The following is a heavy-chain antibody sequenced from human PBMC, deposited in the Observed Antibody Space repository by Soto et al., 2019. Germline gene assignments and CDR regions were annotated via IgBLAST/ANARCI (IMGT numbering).Heavy chain of an antibody. CDR1: GGTFSSYT. D-gene: IGHD5-18*01. Sequence: QVQLVQSGAEVKKPGSSVKVSCKASGGTFSSYTISWVRQAPGQGLEWMGRIIPILGIANYAQKFQGRVTITADKSTRTADMELSSMRSEDTAGYYCASPAGIQLWSRFDYWGQGTLVTVSS. CDR2: IIPILGIA. J-gene: IGHJ4*02. V-gene: IGHV1-69*02. CDR3: ASPAGIQLWSRFDY.